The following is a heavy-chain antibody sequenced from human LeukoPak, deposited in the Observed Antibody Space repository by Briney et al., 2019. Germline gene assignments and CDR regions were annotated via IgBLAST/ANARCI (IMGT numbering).Heavy chain of an antibody. CDR2: IADDGKDK. Sequence: GGSLRLSCAASGFTFSTYPIHWVRQAPGKGLEWVAVIADDGKDKHYVESVKGRFTISRDNSKNTLYLQMNSQRVEDTAVYYCARDRHIAAAGYYFDYWGQGTLVTVSS. D-gene: IGHD6-25*01. CDR3: ARDRHIAAAGYYFDY. V-gene: IGHV3-30*04. CDR1: GFTFSTYP. J-gene: IGHJ4*02.